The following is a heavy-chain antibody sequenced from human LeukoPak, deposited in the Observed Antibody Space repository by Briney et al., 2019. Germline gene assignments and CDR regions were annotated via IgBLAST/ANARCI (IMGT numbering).Heavy chain of an antibody. CDR3: ARAVAGDYYYYYYMDV. Sequence: PSETLSLTCTVSGYSISSGYYWGWIRQPPGKGLEWIGSIYHSGSTYYNPSLKSRVTISVDTSKNQFSLKLSSVTAADTAVYYCARAVAGDYYYYYYMDVWGKGTTVTVSS. V-gene: IGHV4-38-2*02. CDR2: IYHSGST. J-gene: IGHJ6*03. D-gene: IGHD6-19*01. CDR1: GYSISSGYY.